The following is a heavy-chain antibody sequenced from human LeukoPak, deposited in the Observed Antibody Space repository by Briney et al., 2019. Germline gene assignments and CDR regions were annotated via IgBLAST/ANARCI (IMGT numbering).Heavy chain of an antibody. D-gene: IGHD5-18*01. Sequence: PGGSLRLSCAASGFTFSSYWMPWVRQAPGKGLGWVSRINPDGSSTYYADSVKGRFTISRDNAKNTLYLQMNSLRAEDTAVYFCARGGGGSTYGLFDYWGQGTLVTVSS. V-gene: IGHV3-74*01. J-gene: IGHJ4*02. CDR1: GFTFSSYW. CDR3: ARGGGGSTYGLFDY. CDR2: INPDGSST.